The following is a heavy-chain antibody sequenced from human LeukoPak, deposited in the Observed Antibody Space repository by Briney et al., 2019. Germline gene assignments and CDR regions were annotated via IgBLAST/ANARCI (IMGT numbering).Heavy chain of an antibody. CDR1: GFTFRSYW. V-gene: IGHV3-23*01. J-gene: IGHJ4*02. Sequence: GGSLRLSCAGSGFTFRSYWMSWVRQAPGKGLEWVSAISNSGASTYYADSVKGRFTISRDNSKNTLYLQMNDLRAEDTAVYYCAKGTYTTSSLWFDYWGQGTLVTVSS. CDR2: ISNSGAST. D-gene: IGHD6-6*01. CDR3: AKGTYTTSSLWFDY.